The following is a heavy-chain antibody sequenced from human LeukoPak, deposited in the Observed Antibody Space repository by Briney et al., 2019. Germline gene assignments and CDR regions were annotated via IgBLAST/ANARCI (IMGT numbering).Heavy chain of an antibody. CDR3: ARVGGTLVSDY. J-gene: IGHJ4*02. CDR1: RFTFSSYA. D-gene: IGHD3-16*01. V-gene: IGHV3-64*01. Sequence: PGGSLRLSCAASRFTFSSYAMHWVRQAPGKGLEYVSAISSNGGSTYYANSVKGRFTISRDNSKNTLYLQMGSLRAEDMAVYYCARVGGTLVSDYWGQGTLVTVSS. CDR2: ISSNGGST.